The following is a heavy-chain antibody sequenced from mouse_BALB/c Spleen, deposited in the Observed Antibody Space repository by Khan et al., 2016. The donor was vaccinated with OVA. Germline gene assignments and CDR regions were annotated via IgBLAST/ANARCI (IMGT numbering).Heavy chain of an antibody. Sequence: QIQLVQSGPELKKPGETVQISCKTSGFTFTNYGMNWVKQAPGKGLKWMGWINTYTGAPTFADDFKGRFAFSLETSASTAYLQINSHKNEDTATYFCARVGYNGTMDSWGQGTSVTVSS. D-gene: IGHD2-2*01. CDR3: ARVGYNGTMDS. CDR1: GFTFTNYG. J-gene: IGHJ4*01. V-gene: IGHV9-3-1*01. CDR2: INTYTGAP.